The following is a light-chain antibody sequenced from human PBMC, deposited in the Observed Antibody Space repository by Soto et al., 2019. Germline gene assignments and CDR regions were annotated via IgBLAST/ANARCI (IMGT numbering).Light chain of an antibody. J-gene: IGKJ4*01. CDR2: DTS. CDR1: HDIGTY. Sequence: DVQMTQSPSSLSASVGDRVTITCQASHDIGTYLNWYQHKPGKAPKLLIFDTSHLATGVPARFSGSGSDTYFTFTITNLQPEDCAVYYCQQFDSVPLTFGGGTHVEI. CDR3: QQFDSVPLT. V-gene: IGKV1-33*01.